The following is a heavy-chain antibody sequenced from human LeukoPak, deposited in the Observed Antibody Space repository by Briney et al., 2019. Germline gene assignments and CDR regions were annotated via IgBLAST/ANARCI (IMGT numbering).Heavy chain of an antibody. CDR3: ARGSSSTSCYDY. Sequence: ASVKVSCKASGYTFTGYYMHWVRQAPGQRLEWMGWINAGNGNTKYSQKFQGRVTITRDTSASTAYMELSSLRSEDTAVYYCARGSSSTSCYDYWGQGTLVTVSS. V-gene: IGHV1-3*01. J-gene: IGHJ4*02. CDR1: GYTFTGYY. D-gene: IGHD2-2*01. CDR2: INAGNGNT.